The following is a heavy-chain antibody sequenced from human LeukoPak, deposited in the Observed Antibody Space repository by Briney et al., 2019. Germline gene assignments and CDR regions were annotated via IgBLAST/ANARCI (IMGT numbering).Heavy chain of an antibody. CDR1: GYNFISYD. CDR3: ARGKSRYKYGYNY. Sequence: ASVKVSCKASGYNFISYDINWVRQAPGQGLEWMGWISAYNGSTNYAQKLQGRVTMTTDTSTSTAYMELRSLRSDDTAVYYWARGKSRYKYGYNYWGQGTLVTVSS. CDR2: ISAYNGST. V-gene: IGHV1-18*01. D-gene: IGHD5-18*01. J-gene: IGHJ4*02.